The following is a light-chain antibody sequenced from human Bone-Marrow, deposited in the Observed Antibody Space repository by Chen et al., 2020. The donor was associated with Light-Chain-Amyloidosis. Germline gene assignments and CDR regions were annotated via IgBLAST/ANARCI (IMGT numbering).Light chain of an antibody. V-gene: IGKV1-33*01. J-gene: IGKJ3*01. Sequence: DIQMTQSPSSLSASIGDRVTITCQASQDISDYLNWYQQQPGKAPKLLIYDASKLENGVPSRFSGSGSGSDFSFTINSLQPEDFATYYCQQFDDFPFTFGPGTKVDRK. CDR1: QDISDY. CDR3: QQFDDFPFT. CDR2: DAS.